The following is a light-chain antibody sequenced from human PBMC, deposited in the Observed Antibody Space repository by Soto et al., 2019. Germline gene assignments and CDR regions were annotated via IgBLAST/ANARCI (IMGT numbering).Light chain of an antibody. CDR3: AAWDDSLNGYV. Sequence: QSVLTQPASVSGTPGQRVSISCSGSSSNIGTNTVNWYQQLPGTAPKLLIYSDDQRTSGVPDRFSGSKSGTSASLAISGLQSEDEADYYCAAWDDSLNGYVFGRGTQLTVL. CDR2: SDD. V-gene: IGLV1-44*01. CDR1: SSNIGTNT. J-gene: IGLJ7*01.